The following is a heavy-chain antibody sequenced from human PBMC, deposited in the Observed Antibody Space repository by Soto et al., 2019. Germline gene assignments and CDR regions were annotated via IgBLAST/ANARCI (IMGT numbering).Heavy chain of an antibody. CDR3: ASGAVAGKGNYYYYYGMDV. V-gene: IGHV1-24*01. CDR2: FDPEDGET. Sequence: ASVKVSCKVSGYTLTELSMHWVRQAPGKGLEWMGGFDPEDGETIYAQKFQGKVTMTEDTSTDTAYMEQSNLRTEDTAVYYCASGAVAGKGNYYYYYGMDVWGQGTTVTVSS. J-gene: IGHJ6*02. CDR1: GYTLTELS. D-gene: IGHD6-19*01.